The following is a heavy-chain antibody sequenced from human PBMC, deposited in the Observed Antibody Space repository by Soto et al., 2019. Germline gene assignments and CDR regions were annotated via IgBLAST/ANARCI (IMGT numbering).Heavy chain of an antibody. CDR1: GFTFSDYY. J-gene: IGHJ6*02. D-gene: IGHD3-10*01. Sequence: GGSLRLFCAASGFTFSDYYMSWIRQAPGKGLEWVSYISSSGSTIYYADSVKGRFTISRDNAKNSLYLQMNSLRAEDTAVYYCARDGLGGTVYYYYGMDVWGQGTTVTVSS. V-gene: IGHV3-11*01. CDR3: ARDGLGGTVYYYYGMDV. CDR2: ISSSGSTI.